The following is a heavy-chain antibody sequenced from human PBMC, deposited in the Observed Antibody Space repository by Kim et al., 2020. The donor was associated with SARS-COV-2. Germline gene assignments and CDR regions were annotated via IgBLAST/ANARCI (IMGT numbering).Heavy chain of an antibody. CDR3: WALGYCSGGSCYPPFDY. V-gene: IGHV1-69*13. D-gene: IGHD2-15*01. J-gene: IGHJ4*02. CDR1: GGTFSSYA. CDR2: IIPIFGTA. Sequence: SVKVSCKASGGTFSSYAINWVRQAPGQGLEWMGGIIPIFGTANYAQKFQGRVTITADESTSTAYMELSSLRSEDTVVYYCWALGYCSGGSCYPPFDYWGQGTLVTVSS.